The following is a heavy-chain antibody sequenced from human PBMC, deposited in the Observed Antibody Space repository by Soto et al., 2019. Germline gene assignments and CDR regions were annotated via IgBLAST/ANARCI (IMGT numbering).Heavy chain of an antibody. CDR2: IDPSDSYT. CDR1: GYSFTSYW. CDR3: ARTDYYDSSRGGMDV. V-gene: IGHV5-10-1*01. J-gene: IGHJ6*02. D-gene: IGHD3-22*01. Sequence: GESLKISCKGSGYSFTSYWISWVRQMPGKGLEWMGRIDPSDSYTNYSPSFQGHVTISADKSISTAYLQWSSLKASDTAMYYCARTDYYDSSRGGMDVWGQGTTVTVSS.